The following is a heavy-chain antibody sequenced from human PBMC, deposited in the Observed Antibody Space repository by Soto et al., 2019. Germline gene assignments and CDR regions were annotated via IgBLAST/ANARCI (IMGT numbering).Heavy chain of an antibody. CDR3: AREGMYHYETSDYYPSTYGLDV. V-gene: IGHV1-2*02. CDR1: GYSFTGYY. CDR2: IFPNSGGT. J-gene: IGHJ6*02. D-gene: IGHD3-22*01. Sequence: QVQLLQSGAEVMKPGASVKVSCKASGYSFTGYYIHWVRQAPGQGLEWMGWIFPNSGGTRFAQKCQGRVTMTRDTSISTVYMELRTLRSDDTAVYYCAREGMYHYETSDYYPSTYGLDVWGQGTAVTVSS.